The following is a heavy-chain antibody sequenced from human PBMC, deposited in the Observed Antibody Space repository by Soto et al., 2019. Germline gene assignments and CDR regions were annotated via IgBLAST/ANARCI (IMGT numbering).Heavy chain of an antibody. CDR1: GLSISSSNW. CDR3: TQKRDGFNPFDS. CDR2: TFNTGRS. D-gene: IGHD3-10*01. V-gene: IGHV4-28*01. Sequence: SETLSLTCAVSGLSISSSNWWGWIRQPPGKELEWIGYTFNTGRSHYNPSLESRVTMSVDTSKNQFSLKLNSVTAVDTAVYYCTQKRDGFNPFDSWGQGILVTSPQ. J-gene: IGHJ4*02.